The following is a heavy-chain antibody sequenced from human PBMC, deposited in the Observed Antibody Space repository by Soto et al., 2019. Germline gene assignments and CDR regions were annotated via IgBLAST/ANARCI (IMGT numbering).Heavy chain of an antibody. CDR1: GFTFSSYS. Sequence: EVQLVESGGGLVKPGGSLRLSCAASGFTFSSYSMNWVRQAPGKGLEWVSSISSSSSYIYYADSVKGRFTISRDNGKNSLYLQMTSVPAEDSAVYYCARDSVASSGYYCSFDYWGQGTLVTVSS. J-gene: IGHJ4*02. V-gene: IGHV3-21*01. CDR3: ARDSVASSGYYCSFDY. D-gene: IGHD3-22*01. CDR2: ISSSSSYI.